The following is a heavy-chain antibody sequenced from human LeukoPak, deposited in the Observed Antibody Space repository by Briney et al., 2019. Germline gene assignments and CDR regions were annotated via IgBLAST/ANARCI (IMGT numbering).Heavy chain of an antibody. CDR3: ASGRTIFYYYMDV. CDR1: GYTFTGYY. V-gene: IGHV1-2*02. D-gene: IGHD3-3*02. CDR2: INPKRGDT. J-gene: IGHJ6*03. Sequence: ASVKVSCQPSGYTFTGYYMHWVRQAPGQGLEWMGWINPKRGDTNYAQKFQGRITMTRDTSISTVYMEVSRLRSDDTAIYYCASGRTIFYYYMDVWGKGTTVTISS.